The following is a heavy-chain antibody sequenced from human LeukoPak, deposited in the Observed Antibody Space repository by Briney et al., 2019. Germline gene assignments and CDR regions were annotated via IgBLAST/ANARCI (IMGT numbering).Heavy chain of an antibody. CDR3: ARGAGHSSGWPNLDY. CDR2: IYYSGST. Sequence: PSETLSLTCTVSGGSISSSSYYWGWIRQPPGKGLEWMGSIYYSGSTYYNPSLKSRVTISVDTSKNQFSLKLSSVTAADTAVYNCARGAGHSSGWPNLDYWGQGTLVTVSS. V-gene: IGHV4-39*07. J-gene: IGHJ4*02. D-gene: IGHD6-19*01. CDR1: GGSISSSSYY.